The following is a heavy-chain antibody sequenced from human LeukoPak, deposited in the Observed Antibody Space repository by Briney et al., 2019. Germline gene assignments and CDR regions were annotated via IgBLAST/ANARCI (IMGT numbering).Heavy chain of an antibody. J-gene: IGHJ4*02. CDR1: GFTFSSYS. D-gene: IGHD6-19*01. Sequence: GASLRLSCAASGFTFSSYSMNWVRQAPGKGLEWVSSISSSSSYIYYADSVKGRFTISRDNAKNSLYLQMNSLRAEDTAVYYCATLGGSGWYSWGQGTLVTVSS. V-gene: IGHV3-21*01. CDR2: ISSSSSYI. CDR3: ATLGGSGWYS.